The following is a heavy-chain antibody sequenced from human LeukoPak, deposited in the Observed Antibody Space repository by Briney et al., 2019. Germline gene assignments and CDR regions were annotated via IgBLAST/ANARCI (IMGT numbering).Heavy chain of an antibody. J-gene: IGHJ4*02. V-gene: IGHV3-23*01. CDR1: GFTFSSHA. CDR3: ARITNRDFDY. D-gene: IGHD5-24*01. Sequence: GGSLRLSCAASGFTFSSHAMSWVRQAPGKGLEWVSAISGSGGSTYYADSVKGRFTISRDNSKNTLHLQMNSLRAEDTGVYYCARITNRDFDYWGQGTLVTVSS. CDR2: ISGSGGST.